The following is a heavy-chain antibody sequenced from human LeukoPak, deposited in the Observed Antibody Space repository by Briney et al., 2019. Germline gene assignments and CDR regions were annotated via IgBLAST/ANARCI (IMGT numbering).Heavy chain of an antibody. Sequence: SVKVSCKASGGTFSSYAISWVRQAPGQGLEWMGGIIPIFGTANYAQKFQRRVTITTDESTSTAYMELSILRSEDTAVYYCARIVYYSNGYPYYFDYWGQGTLVIVSS. J-gene: IGHJ4*02. CDR3: ARIVYYSNGYPYYFDY. D-gene: IGHD3-22*01. V-gene: IGHV1-69*05. CDR2: IIPIFGTA. CDR1: GGTFSSYA.